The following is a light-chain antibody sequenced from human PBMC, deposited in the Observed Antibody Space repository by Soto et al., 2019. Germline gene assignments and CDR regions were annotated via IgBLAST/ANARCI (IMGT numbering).Light chain of an antibody. CDR2: DPS. Sequence: DIQMTQSPSSLSASVGDRVTITCQAGQDIGTFLNWYQQKPGKAPKLLIYDPSNLETGVPSRFSGSGSGTDFTFTISSLQPEDIATYYCQQYDNLPGFTFGPGTKVDIK. V-gene: IGKV1-33*01. CDR3: QQYDNLPGFT. J-gene: IGKJ3*01. CDR1: QDIGTF.